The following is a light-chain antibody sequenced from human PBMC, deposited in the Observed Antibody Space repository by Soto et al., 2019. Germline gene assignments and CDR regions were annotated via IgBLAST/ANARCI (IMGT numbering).Light chain of an antibody. V-gene: IGKV3-20*01. CDR1: QSVTYDQ. CDR2: GAS. Sequence: EIVWTQSPDTLSLSPGERATLSCRASQSVTYDQLAWYRQTPGQAPRLLIYGASSRAAGIPDRFSGSGSGTDFTLTISRLEPEDFVVYHCQQYGDLPPTFGQGTKVDIK. CDR3: QQYGDLPPT. J-gene: IGKJ1*01.